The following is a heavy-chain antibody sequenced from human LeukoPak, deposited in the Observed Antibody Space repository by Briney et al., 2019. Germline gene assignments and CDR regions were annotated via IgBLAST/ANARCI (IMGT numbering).Heavy chain of an antibody. D-gene: IGHD5-24*01. V-gene: IGHV4-39*01. CDR3: AGNRDAYFLNAFDI. CDR2: IYYSGST. Sequence: SETLSLTCTVSGGSISSSSYYWGWIRQPPGKGLGWMGSIYYSGSTYYNPSLKSRVTISVDTSKNQFSLKLSSVTAADTAVYYCAGNRDAYFLNAFDIWGQGTMVTVSS. J-gene: IGHJ3*02. CDR1: GGSISSSSYY.